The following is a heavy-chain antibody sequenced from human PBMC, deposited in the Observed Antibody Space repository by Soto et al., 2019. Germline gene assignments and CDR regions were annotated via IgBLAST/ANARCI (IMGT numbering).Heavy chain of an antibody. J-gene: IGHJ6*02. Sequence: ASVKVSCKTSGYIFTSYAMHWVRQAPGQGLEWMGRIDGDTGTIKSSQKFQGRVSITMDTSASTAYMELRSLRSEDTAVYYCARENQPRGLYFYCSGVDVWGQGTTVTVSS. V-gene: IGHV1-3*01. CDR2: IDGDTGTI. CDR1: GYIFTSYA. CDR3: ARENQPRGLYFYCSGVDV. D-gene: IGHD2-2*01.